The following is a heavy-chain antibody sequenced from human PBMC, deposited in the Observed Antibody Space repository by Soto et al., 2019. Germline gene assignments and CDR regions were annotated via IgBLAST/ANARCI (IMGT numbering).Heavy chain of an antibody. D-gene: IGHD3-22*01. CDR1: GGSIISYY. V-gene: IGHV4-4*07. Sequence: SETLSLTCTVSGGSIISYYWSWIRQPAGRGLEWIGRIYGTDNTNYNPSLKSRVTMSVDPSKNQLSLILTSVTAADTAVYYCVRGKGDYFDRTGYYFDYWGQGALVTVSS. CDR3: VRGKGDYFDRTGYYFDY. J-gene: IGHJ4*02. CDR2: IYGTDNT.